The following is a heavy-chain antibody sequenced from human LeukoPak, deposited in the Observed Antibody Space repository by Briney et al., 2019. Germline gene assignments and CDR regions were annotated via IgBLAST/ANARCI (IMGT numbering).Heavy chain of an antibody. D-gene: IGHD6-13*01. V-gene: IGHV4-59*01. CDR3: ARHSGHSSTNDAFDI. J-gene: IGHJ3*02. CDR2: MYSGGTT. CDR1: GGSISSYY. Sequence: SETLSLTCTVSGGSISSYYWTWIRQPPGKGLDWIGYMYSGGTTNYSPSLKSRVTISEDMSKNQFSLKLTSVTAADTAVYYCARHSGHSSTNDAFDIWGQGTMVIVSS.